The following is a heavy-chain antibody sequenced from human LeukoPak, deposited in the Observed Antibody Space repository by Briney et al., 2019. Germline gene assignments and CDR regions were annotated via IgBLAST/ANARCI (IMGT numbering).Heavy chain of an antibody. D-gene: IGHD3-10*01. CDR2: INPNSGGT. J-gene: IGHJ4*02. CDR3: ALTYYYGSGIDY. CDR1: GYTFTGYY. Sequence: ASVKVSCKASGYTFTGYYMHWVRQAPGQGLEWMGWINPNSGGTNYAQKFQGRVTMTRDTSISTAYMELSRLRSDDTAVYYCALTYYYGSGIDYWGQGTLVTVSS. V-gene: IGHV1-2*02.